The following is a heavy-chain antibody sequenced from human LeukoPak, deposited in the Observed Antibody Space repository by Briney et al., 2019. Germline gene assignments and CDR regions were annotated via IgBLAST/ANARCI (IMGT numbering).Heavy chain of an antibody. CDR3: ARDKDAFDI. Sequence: GGSLRLSCVASGFTFSRFEMNWVRQAPGKGLEWISHISTGTYIAYADSVKGRFTISRDNSKNSLFLQMDSLRSEDTAVYYCARDKDAFDIWGQGTMVTVSS. CDR2: ISTGTYI. J-gene: IGHJ3*02. V-gene: IGHV3-21*05. CDR1: GFTFSRFE.